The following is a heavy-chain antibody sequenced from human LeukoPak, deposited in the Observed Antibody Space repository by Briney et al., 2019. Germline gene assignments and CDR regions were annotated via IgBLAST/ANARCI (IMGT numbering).Heavy chain of an antibody. CDR2: INPNSGGT. Sequence: GASVKVSCKASGYTFTGYYMHWVRQAPGQGLEWMGWINPNSGGTNYAQKFQGRDTMTRDTSISTAYMELSGLRSDDTAVYYCARDLTSVDHLNWFDPWGQGTLVTVPS. V-gene: IGHV1-2*02. D-gene: IGHD2-2*01. J-gene: IGHJ5*02. CDR1: GYTFTGYY. CDR3: ARDLTSVDHLNWFDP.